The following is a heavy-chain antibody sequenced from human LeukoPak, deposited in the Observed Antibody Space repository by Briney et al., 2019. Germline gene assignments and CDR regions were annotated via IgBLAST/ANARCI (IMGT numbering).Heavy chain of an antibody. CDR2: IYYSGCT. J-gene: IGHJ5*02. Sequence: SVTLSLTCTVSGGSISSSSYYWGWIRQPPGKGLEWIGSIYYSGCTYYNPSLKSRVTISVDTSKNQFSLKLSSVTAADTAVYYCARDKSITIFGVVTTFNWFDPWGQGTLVTVSS. CDR1: GGSISSSSYY. D-gene: IGHD3-3*01. CDR3: ARDKSITIFGVVTTFNWFDP. V-gene: IGHV4-39*07.